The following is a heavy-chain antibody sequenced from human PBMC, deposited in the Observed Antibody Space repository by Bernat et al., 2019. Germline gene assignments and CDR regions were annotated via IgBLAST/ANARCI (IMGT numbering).Heavy chain of an antibody. V-gene: IGHV3-13*04. CDR3: ARALGMATIGYYFDY. CDR1: GFTFSSYD. D-gene: IGHD5-24*01. Sequence: EVQLVESGGGLVQPGGSLRLSCAASGFTFSSYDMHWVRQATGKGLEWVSAIGTAGDTYYPGSVKGRFTISRENAKNSLYLQMSGLRAGDTAVYYCARALGMATIGYYFDYWGQGTLVTVSS. CDR2: IGTAGDT. J-gene: IGHJ4*02.